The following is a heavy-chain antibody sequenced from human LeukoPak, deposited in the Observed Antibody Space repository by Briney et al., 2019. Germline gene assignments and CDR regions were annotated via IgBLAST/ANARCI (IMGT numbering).Heavy chain of an antibody. CDR2: INHSGST. CDR3: ARGRGSSSWMYCDY. J-gene: IGHJ4*02. D-gene: IGHD6-13*01. Sequence: SETLSLTCAVYGVSFSGYYWSWLRQPPGKGLEWIGEINHSGSTNYNPSLKRRVTISVDTSKNQFSLKLSSVTAADTAVYYCARGRGSSSWMYCDYWGQGTLVTVSS. V-gene: IGHV4-34*01. CDR1: GVSFSGYY.